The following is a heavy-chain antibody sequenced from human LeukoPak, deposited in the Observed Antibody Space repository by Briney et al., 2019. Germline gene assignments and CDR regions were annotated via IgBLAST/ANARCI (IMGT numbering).Heavy chain of an antibody. J-gene: IGHJ4*02. Sequence: GASVKVSCKASGYTFTSYDINWVRQATGQGLELMGWMNPNSGNTGYAQKFQGRVTITRNTSISTAYMELSSLRSEDTAVYYRARGPIRTTVTTAYYFDYWGQGTLVTVSS. CDR3: ARGPIRTTVTTAYYFDY. CDR2: MNPNSGNT. V-gene: IGHV1-8*03. CDR1: GYTFTSYD. D-gene: IGHD4-11*01.